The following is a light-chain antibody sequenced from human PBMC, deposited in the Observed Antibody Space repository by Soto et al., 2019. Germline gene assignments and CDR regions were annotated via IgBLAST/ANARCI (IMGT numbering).Light chain of an antibody. CDR2: SAS. V-gene: IGKV1-27*01. CDR3: QNYNSAPLT. CDR1: YDITNY. J-gene: IGKJ4*01. Sequence: QSADAMAILPISCLLSYDITNYLAWYQRKPGKAPNLLIYSASTLQSGVPSRFRGSESGTDFTLTISSLQPEDVATYYCQNYNSAPLTFGGGTKVDI.